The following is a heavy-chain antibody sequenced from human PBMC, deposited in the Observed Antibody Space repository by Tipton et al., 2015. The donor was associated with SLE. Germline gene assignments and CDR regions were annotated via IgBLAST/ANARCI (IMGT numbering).Heavy chain of an antibody. V-gene: IGHV4-59*01. J-gene: IGHJ3*01. CDR2: FYFSGSS. CDR3: ARHLGVIVAFEV. CDR1: GVSISTYY. Sequence: TLSLTCSVSGVSISTYYWCWIRQSPGKGLEWIGFFYFSGSSQYNPSLKSRVAISADTSNTQFSLELRSVTAADTAVYYCARHLGVIVAFEVWGQGTVLTVSS. D-gene: IGHD3-10*01.